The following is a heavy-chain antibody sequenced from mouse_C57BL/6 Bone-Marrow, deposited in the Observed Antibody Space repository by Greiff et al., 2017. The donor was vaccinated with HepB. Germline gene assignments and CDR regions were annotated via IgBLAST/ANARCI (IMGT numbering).Heavy chain of an antibody. J-gene: IGHJ3*01. CDR2: IYPRSGNT. V-gene: IGHV1-81*01. D-gene: IGHD1-1*01. CDR3: ARGGSSKAY. Sequence: QVQLKESGAELARPGASVKLSCKASGYTFTSYGISWVKQRTGQGLEWIGEIYPRSGNTYYNEKFKGKATLTADKSSSTAYMELRSLTSEDSAVYFCARGGSSKAYWGQGTLVTVSA. CDR1: GYTFTSYG.